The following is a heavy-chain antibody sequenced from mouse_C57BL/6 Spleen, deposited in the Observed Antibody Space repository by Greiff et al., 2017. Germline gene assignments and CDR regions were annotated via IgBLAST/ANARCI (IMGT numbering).Heavy chain of an antibody. D-gene: IGHD2-2*01. CDR2: IDPETGGT. CDR3: TRPPIYYGYYWYFDV. Sequence: QVQLQQSGAELVRPGASVTLSCKASGYTFTDYEMHWVKQTPVHGLEWIGAIDPETGGTAYNQKFKGKAILTADKSSSTAYMELRSLTSEDSAVYYCTRPPIYYGYYWYFDVWGTGTTVTVSS. J-gene: IGHJ1*03. V-gene: IGHV1-15*01. CDR1: GYTFTDYE.